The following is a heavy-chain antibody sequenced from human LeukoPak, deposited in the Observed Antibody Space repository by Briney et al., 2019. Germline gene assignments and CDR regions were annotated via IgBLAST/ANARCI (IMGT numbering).Heavy chain of an antibody. V-gene: IGHV3-64*01. J-gene: IGHJ3*02. CDR1: GFTFSSYG. D-gene: IGHD1-26*01. CDR2: ISSNGGST. CDR3: ARGGPRMRWERTDAFDI. Sequence: GGSLRLSCAASGFTFSSYGMHWVRQAPGKGLGYVSAISSNGGSTYYANSVKGRFTISRDNSKNTLYLQMGSLRAEDMAVYYCARGGPRMRWERTDAFDIWGQGTMVTVSS.